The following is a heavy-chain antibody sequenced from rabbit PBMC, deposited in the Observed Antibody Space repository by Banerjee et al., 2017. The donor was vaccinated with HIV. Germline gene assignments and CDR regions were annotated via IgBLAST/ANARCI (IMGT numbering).Heavy chain of an antibody. D-gene: IGHD6-1*01. CDR2: IYAGSSGNT. CDR3: ARGDYTYGAGYPTYL. V-gene: IGHV1S45*01. J-gene: IGHJ4*01. Sequence: QQQLEESGGGLVKPGGTLTLTCAASGIDFSSSYWICWVRQAPGKGLEWIACIYAGSSGNTYYASWAKGRFTISKTSSTTVTLQMTSLTAADTATYFCARGDYTYGAGYPTYLWGQGTLVTIS. CDR1: GIDFSSSYW.